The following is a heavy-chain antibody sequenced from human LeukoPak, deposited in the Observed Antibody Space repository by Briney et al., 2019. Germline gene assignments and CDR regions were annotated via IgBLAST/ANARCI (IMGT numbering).Heavy chain of an antibody. D-gene: IGHD3-3*01. CDR2: IWYDGSNK. Sequence: GGSLRLSCAASGFTFSSYGMHWVRQAPGKGLEGVAVIWYDGSNKYHADSVKGRFTISRDNSKNTLYLQMNSLRAEDTAVYYCARDALDYYDFWSGYYFDYWGQGTLVTVSS. CDR1: GFTFSSYG. J-gene: IGHJ4*02. V-gene: IGHV3-33*01. CDR3: ARDALDYYDFWSGYYFDY.